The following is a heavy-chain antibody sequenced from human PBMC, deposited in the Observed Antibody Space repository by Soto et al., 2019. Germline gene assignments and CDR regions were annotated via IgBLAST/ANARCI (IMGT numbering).Heavy chain of an antibody. CDR3: AKGTSNRWYHFDC. V-gene: IGHV3-23*01. D-gene: IGHD6-13*01. Sequence: PGGSLRLSCAASGFTFSSTAMSWVRQAPGRGLEWVSGISARGDSTYYADSEKGRFTISRDSSTNTLYLQMNSLRAEDTAVYHCAKGTSNRWYHFDCWGQGTPVTVSS. CDR1: GFTFSSTA. CDR2: ISARGDST. J-gene: IGHJ4*02.